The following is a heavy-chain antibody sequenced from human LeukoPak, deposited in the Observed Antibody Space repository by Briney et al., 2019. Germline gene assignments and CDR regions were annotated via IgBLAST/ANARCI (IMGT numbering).Heavy chain of an antibody. CDR3: AKRGSGSTKGPLDY. D-gene: IGHD1-26*01. CDR2: ISYDGSNK. V-gene: IGHV3-30*18. Sequence: PGRALRLSCAASGFTFSSYGMHWVRQAPGKGLEWVAVISYDGSNKYYADSVKGRFTISRDNSKNTLYLQMNSLRAEDTAVYYCAKRGSGSTKGPLDYWGQGTLVTVSS. CDR1: GFTFSSYG. J-gene: IGHJ4*02.